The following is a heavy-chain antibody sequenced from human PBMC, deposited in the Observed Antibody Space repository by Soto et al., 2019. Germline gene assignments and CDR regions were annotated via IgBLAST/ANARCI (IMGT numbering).Heavy chain of an antibody. CDR1: GYTFTSYA. V-gene: IGHV1-3*01. D-gene: IGHD6-19*01. CDR2: INAGNGNT. CDR3: ARDPSSGWGYYFDY. J-gene: IGHJ4*01. Sequence: GASVKVSCKASGYTFTSYAMHWVRQAPGQRLEWMGWINAGNGNTKYSQKFQGRVTITRDTSASTAYMELSSLRSEDTAVYYCARDPSSGWGYYFDYWGQGTPVTVSS.